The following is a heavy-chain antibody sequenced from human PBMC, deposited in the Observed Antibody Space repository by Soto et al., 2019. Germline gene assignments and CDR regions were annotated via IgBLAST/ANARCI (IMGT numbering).Heavy chain of an antibody. Sequence: GGSLRLSCAASGFTFSSYAMNWVRQAPGKGPEWVSVISGSGGSTYYADSVQGRFTISRDNSRNTLYLQMNSLRAEDTAVYYCARGLVGPHAFDIWGQGTMVTVSS. CDR3: ARGLVGPHAFDI. J-gene: IGHJ3*02. D-gene: IGHD2-15*01. CDR2: ISGSGGST. CDR1: GFTFSSYA. V-gene: IGHV3-23*01.